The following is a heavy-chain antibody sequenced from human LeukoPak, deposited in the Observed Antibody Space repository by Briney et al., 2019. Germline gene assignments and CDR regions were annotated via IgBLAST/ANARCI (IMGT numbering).Heavy chain of an antibody. D-gene: IGHD2-2*02. Sequence: SETLSLTCTVSGGSISSYYWSWIRQPPGKGLEWIGYIYYSGSTNYNPSLKSRVTISVDTSKNQFSLKLSSVTAADTAVYYCARVPGYCSSTSCYIDAFDIWGQGTMVTVSS. CDR1: GGSISSYY. CDR2: IYYSGST. J-gene: IGHJ3*02. CDR3: ARVPGYCSSTSCYIDAFDI. V-gene: IGHV4-59*08.